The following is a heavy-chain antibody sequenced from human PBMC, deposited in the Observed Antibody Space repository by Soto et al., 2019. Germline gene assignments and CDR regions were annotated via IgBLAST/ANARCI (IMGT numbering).Heavy chain of an antibody. CDR2: IMPVFATP. Sequence: QVQLMQSGDEVKKPGSSVKVSCKASGGTFSTSAISWVRQAPGEGLEWVGGIMPVFATPDYAQKFQGRVTISADESTTTAYLELTSLTTDDTAVYYCARDKDRQQLGGNYYYILDVWGQGTAITVSS. V-gene: IGHV1-69*12. CDR3: ARDKDRQQLGGNYYYILDV. D-gene: IGHD3-3*02. CDR1: GGTFSTSA. J-gene: IGHJ6*02.